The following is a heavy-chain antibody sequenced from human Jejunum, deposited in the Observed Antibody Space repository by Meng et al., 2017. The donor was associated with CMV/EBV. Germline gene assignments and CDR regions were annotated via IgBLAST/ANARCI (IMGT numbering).Heavy chain of an antibody. Sequence: CAVSGFTYSDFWMSWVRQSPGMGLEWVANIKQDGSATYYADSVKGRFTISRDNAKNSLYLQMDNLRADDTAVYYCVREDIVVFDYWGQGTLVTVSS. CDR2: IKQDGSAT. CDR3: VREDIVVFDY. J-gene: IGHJ4*02. CDR1: GFTYSDFW. V-gene: IGHV3-7*01. D-gene: IGHD2-15*01.